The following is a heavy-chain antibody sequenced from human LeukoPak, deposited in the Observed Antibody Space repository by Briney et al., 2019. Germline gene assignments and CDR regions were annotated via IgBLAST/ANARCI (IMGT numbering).Heavy chain of an antibody. J-gene: IGHJ4*02. D-gene: IGHD2-2*01. Sequence: SETLSLTCAVSGYSISSGYYWGWTRQPPGKGLEWIGSIYRSGNTYYNPSLKSRVTISIDTSKNQFSLNLSSVTAAETAVYYCARRYCSSISCQPLDYWGQGTLVTVSS. CDR1: GYSISSGYY. CDR2: IYRSGNT. V-gene: IGHV4-38-2*01. CDR3: ARRYCSSISCQPLDY.